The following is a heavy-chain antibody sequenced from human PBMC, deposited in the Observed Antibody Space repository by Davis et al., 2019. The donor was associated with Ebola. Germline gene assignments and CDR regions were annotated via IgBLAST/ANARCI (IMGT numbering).Heavy chain of an antibody. CDR2: IYSGGST. Sequence: PGGSLRLSCAASGFTVSSNYMSWVRQAPGKGLEWVSVIYSGGSTYYADSVKGRFTISRDNSKNTLYLQMNSLRAEDTAVYYCARAGRTIFGVVVGNYFDYWGQGTLVTVSS. CDR3: ARAGRTIFGVVVGNYFDY. J-gene: IGHJ4*02. CDR1: GFTVSSNY. V-gene: IGHV3-53*01. D-gene: IGHD3-3*01.